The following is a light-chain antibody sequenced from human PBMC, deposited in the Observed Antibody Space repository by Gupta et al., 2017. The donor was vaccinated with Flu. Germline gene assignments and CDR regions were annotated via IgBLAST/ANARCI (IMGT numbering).Light chain of an antibody. CDR1: QGISSF. J-gene: IGKJ3*01. V-gene: IGKV1-8*01. CDR2: AAP. CDR3: QQYYSYPRT. Sequence: GDRVTITCRASQGISSFLAWYQQKPGKAPKLLIYAAPTLQNGVPSRFSGSGSGTDFTLTISCLQSEDFATYYCQQYYSYPRTFGPGTKVDIK.